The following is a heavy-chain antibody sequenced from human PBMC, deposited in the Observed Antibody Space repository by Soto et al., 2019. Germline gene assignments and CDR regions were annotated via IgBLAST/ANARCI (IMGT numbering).Heavy chain of an antibody. CDR3: ARQDGTSCYDY. V-gene: IGHV4-39*01. CDR1: GGSISSSSYY. CDR2: IYYSGST. D-gene: IGHD2-2*01. J-gene: IGHJ4*02. Sequence: QLQLQESGPGLVKPSETLSLTCTVSGGSISSSSYYWGWISQPPGKGLEWIGSIYYSGSTYYNPSLKSRVTISVDTSKNQFSLKLSSVTAADTAVYYCARQDGTSCYDYWGQGTLVTVSS.